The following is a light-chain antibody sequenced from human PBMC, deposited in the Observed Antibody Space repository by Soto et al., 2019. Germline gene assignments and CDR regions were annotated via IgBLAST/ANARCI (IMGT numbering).Light chain of an antibody. CDR1: SSDVGGYNY. CDR3: SSYTSSSTLYV. CDR2: DVS. Sequence: LTQPASVSGSPGQSITISCTGTSSDVGGYNYVSWYQQHPGKAPKLMIYDVSNRPSGDSNRFSGSKSGNTASLTISGLQAEDEADYYCSSYTSSSTLYVFGTGTKVTVL. V-gene: IGLV2-14*01. J-gene: IGLJ1*01.